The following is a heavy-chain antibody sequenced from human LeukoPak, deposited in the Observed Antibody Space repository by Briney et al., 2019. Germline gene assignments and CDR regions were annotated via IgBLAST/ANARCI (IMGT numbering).Heavy chain of an antibody. V-gene: IGHV3-23*01. J-gene: IGHJ4*02. CDR1: GFNFNTYT. Sequence: GGSLRLSCAASGFNFNTYTLTWVRQAPGKRPEWLSSITAGDGATYYADSVRGRFTISRDYSRNTVYLHLSGLRAEDTAVYYCARDRSTDAISEFWGQGTLVAVSS. CDR2: ITAGDGAT. CDR3: ARDRSTDAISEF. D-gene: IGHD1-1*01.